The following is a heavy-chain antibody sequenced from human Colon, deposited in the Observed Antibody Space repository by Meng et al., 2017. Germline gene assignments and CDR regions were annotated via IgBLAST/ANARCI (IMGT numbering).Heavy chain of an antibody. Sequence: QVQLQESGPGLVKPSGTLSLTCAVSGGSISSSNWWSWVRQPPGKGLEWIGEIYHSGSTNYNPSLKSRVTISLDTSKNQFSLKLTSVTAADTAVYYCASEYYFDSSGYRNNWFDPWGQGALVTVSS. V-gene: IGHV4-4*02. CDR2: IYHSGST. D-gene: IGHD3-22*01. CDR1: GGSISSSNW. CDR3: ASEYYFDSSGYRNNWFDP. J-gene: IGHJ5*02.